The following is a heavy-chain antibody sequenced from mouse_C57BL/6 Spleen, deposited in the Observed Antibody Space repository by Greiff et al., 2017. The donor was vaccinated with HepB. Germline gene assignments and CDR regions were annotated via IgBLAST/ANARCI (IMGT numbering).Heavy chain of an antibody. CDR2: IYPGSGNT. D-gene: IGHD4-1*01. V-gene: IGHV1-76*01. CDR1: GYTFTDYY. CDR3: ARRDWDFNFDY. Sequence: QVHVKQSGAELVRPGASVKLSCKASGYTFTDYYINWVKQRPGQGLEWIARIYPGSGNTYYNEKFKGKATLTAEKSSSTAYMQLSSLTSEDSAVYFCARRDWDFNFDYWGQSTTLTVSS. J-gene: IGHJ2*01.